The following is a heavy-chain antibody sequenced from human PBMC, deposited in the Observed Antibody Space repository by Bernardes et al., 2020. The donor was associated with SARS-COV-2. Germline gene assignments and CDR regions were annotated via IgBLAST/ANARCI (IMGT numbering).Heavy chain of an antibody. J-gene: IGHJ4*02. Sequence: GGSLRLSCAASGFPFSTYAMSWVRQAPGKGLEWVAGISSRGDYTNYAESVKGRFTISRDNSKNLLFLQMNSLRAEDTALYYCATNPGYFGSWGQGTLVTVSS. CDR3: ATNPGYFGS. V-gene: IGHV3-23*01. CDR2: ISSRGDYT. D-gene: IGHD3-9*01. CDR1: GFPFSTYA.